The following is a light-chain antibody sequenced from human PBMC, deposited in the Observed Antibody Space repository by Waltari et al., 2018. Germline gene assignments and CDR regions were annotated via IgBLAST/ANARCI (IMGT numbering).Light chain of an antibody. Sequence: DIQMTQSPSTLSASVGDRVTITCRASQSISSWLAWYQQKPGKAPKLLIYKASSLESGVPSRFSGSGSVTEFTLTISSLQPDDFATYYCQQYNSNLFTFGPGTKVDIK. J-gene: IGKJ3*01. CDR3: QQYNSNLFT. CDR1: QSISSW. CDR2: KAS. V-gene: IGKV1-5*03.